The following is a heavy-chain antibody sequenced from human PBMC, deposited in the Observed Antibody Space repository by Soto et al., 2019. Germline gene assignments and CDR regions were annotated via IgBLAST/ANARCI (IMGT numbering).Heavy chain of an antibody. CDR3: ARDTAHYYDSSGYYSLSRFHP. V-gene: IGHV1-18*01. CDR1: GYTFTSYG. Sequence: GASVKVSCKASGYTFTSYGISWVRQAPGQGLEWMGWISAYNGNTNYAQKLQGRVTMTTDTSTSTAYMELRSLRSDDKAVYYCARDTAHYYDSSGYYSLSRFHPWGQGTMVTVYS. J-gene: IGHJ5*02. CDR2: ISAYNGNT. D-gene: IGHD3-22*01.